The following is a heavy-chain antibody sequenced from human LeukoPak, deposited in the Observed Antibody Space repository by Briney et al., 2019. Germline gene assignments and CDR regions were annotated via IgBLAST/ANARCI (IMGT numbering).Heavy chain of an antibody. V-gene: IGHV3-23*01. D-gene: IGHD5-24*01. Sequence: GGSLRLSCAASGFTFSSYVMSWVRQAPGKGLEWVSGISGTGGGIYYADSVKGRFTISRDNSKNTLFLQMNSLRAEDTAVYYCAKRVFVATIWSAFDIWGLGTRVTVSS. CDR3: AKRVFVATIWSAFDI. J-gene: IGHJ3*02. CDR1: GFTFSSYV. CDR2: ISGTGGGI.